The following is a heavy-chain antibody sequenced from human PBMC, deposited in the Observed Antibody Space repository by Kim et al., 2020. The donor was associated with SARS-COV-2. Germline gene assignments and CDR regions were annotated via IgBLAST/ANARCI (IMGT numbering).Heavy chain of an antibody. Sequence: GGSLRLSCAASGFTFSSYGMHWVRQAPGKGLEWVAVISYDGSNKYYADSVKGRFTISRDNSKNTLYLQMNSLRAEDTAVYFCAKEGGIVVVPAAIPFDY. J-gene: IGHJ4*01. CDR3: AKEGGIVVVPAAIPFDY. CDR2: ISYDGSNK. V-gene: IGHV3-30*18. CDR1: GFTFSSYG. D-gene: IGHD2-2*01.